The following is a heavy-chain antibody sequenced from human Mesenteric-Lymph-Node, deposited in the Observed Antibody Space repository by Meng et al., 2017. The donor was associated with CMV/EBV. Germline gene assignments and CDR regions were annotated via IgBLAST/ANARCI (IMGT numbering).Heavy chain of an antibody. V-gene: IGHV3-48*03. CDR3: ARARYFDLKYYFDY. CDR2: ISSSGSTI. D-gene: IGHD3-9*01. CDR1: GFSFSDYE. Sequence: GGSLRLSCAASGFSFSDYEMNWVRQAPGKGLEWVSHISSSGSTINYAASVKGRFTISRDNAKNSLYLQMNSLRAEDTAVYYCARARYFDLKYYFDYWGQGTLVTVSS. J-gene: IGHJ4*02.